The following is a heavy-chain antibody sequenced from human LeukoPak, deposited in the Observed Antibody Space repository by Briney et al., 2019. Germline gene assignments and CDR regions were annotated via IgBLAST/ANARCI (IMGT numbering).Heavy chain of an antibody. CDR3: ASFLSSGYYQTWYDP. V-gene: IGHV3-7*01. CDR2: IKQDGSEK. J-gene: IGHJ5*02. CDR1: GFTFTTYW. Sequence: GGSLRLSCTASGFTFTTYWMSWVRQAPGKGLEWVANIKQDGSEKYYVDSVKGRFTISRDNAKNSLYLQMNSLRAEDTAVYYCASFLSSGYYQTWYDPWGQGTLVTVSS. D-gene: IGHD3-22*01.